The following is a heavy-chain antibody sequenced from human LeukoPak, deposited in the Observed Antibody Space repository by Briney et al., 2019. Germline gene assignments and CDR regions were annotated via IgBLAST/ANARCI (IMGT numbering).Heavy chain of an antibody. CDR2: IYTSGST. D-gene: IGHD2-15*01. CDR1: GGSISSYY. CDR3: ASRYCSGGSCYSGLNYYYYMDV. J-gene: IGHJ6*03. Sequence: SETLSLTCTVSGGSISSYYWSWIRQPVGKGLEWIGRIYTSGSTNYNPSLKSRVTMSVDTSKNQFSLKLSSVTAADTAVYYCASRYCSGGSCYSGLNYYYYMDVWGKGTTVTVSS. V-gene: IGHV4-4*07.